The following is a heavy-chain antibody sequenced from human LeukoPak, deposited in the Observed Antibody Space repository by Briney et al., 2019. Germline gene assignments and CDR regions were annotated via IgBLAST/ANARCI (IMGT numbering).Heavy chain of an antibody. Sequence: ASVKVSCKASGYTFTSYDINWVRQATGQGLEWMGWMNPNSGNTGYAQKFQGRVTITRNTSISTAYMELSSLRSEDTAVYYCARSTGRHNTMIVGGWFLPWRQGPLVTVSS. D-gene: IGHD3-22*01. V-gene: IGHV1-8*03. CDR1: GYTFTSYD. CDR3: ARSTGRHNTMIVGGWFLP. J-gene: IGHJ5*02. CDR2: MNPNSGNT.